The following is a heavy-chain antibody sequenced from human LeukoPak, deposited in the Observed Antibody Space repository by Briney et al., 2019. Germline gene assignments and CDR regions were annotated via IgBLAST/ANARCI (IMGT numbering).Heavy chain of an antibody. CDR2: ISYSGST. Sequence: PSETLSLTYSVSGGSITSDYWSWIRQPPGQGLEWLGYISYSGSTYYNPSLKSRVTISVDTSKNQFSLRLSSVTAADTAVYYCACQTRGLFDYWGLGTLVTVSS. J-gene: IGHJ4*02. D-gene: IGHD1-14*01. CDR3: ACQTRGLFDY. V-gene: IGHV4-59*08. CDR1: GGSITSDY.